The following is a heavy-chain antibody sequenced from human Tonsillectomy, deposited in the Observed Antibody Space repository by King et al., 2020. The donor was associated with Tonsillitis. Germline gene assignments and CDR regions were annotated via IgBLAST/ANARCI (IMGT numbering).Heavy chain of an antibody. CDR2: IYHSGST. Sequence: QLQESGPGLVKPSETLSLTCAVSGSSISSGYYWGWIRPPPGKGLAWSGSIYHSGSTYYNPSLKSRATISIDTSKNQFSLKQSSVTAADTAVYYCAGVGDSSGYYYDLDYWGQGTLVTVSS. CDR1: GSSISSGYY. CDR3: AGVGDSSGYYYDLDY. D-gene: IGHD3-22*01. J-gene: IGHJ4*02. V-gene: IGHV4-38-2*01.